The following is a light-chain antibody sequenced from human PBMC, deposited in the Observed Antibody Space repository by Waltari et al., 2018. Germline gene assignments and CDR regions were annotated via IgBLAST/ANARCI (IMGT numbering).Light chain of an antibody. J-gene: IGLJ1*01. CDR2: EVI. CDR3: CSYAGRGTYV. CDR1: TRDVGNYDL. V-gene: IGLV2-23*02. Sequence: QSALTQPASVSGTPGQSITISCTGTTRDVGNYDLVSWYQQHPGKAPKLLICEVIKRPSGGVSRFSGSKSGNAASLTISGLQGEDEADYYCCSYAGRGTYVFGSGTKVTVL.